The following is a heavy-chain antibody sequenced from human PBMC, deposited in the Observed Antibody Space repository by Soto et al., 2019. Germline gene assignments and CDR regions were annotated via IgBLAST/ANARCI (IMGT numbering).Heavy chain of an antibody. D-gene: IGHD1-26*01. CDR1: GGSISSYY. CDR3: GSLVGATPSSFDY. CDR2: IYYSGST. J-gene: IGHJ4*02. V-gene: IGHV4-59*06. Sequence: PSETLSLTCTVSGGSISSYYWSWIRQPPGKGLEWIGYIYYSGSTYYNPSLKSRVTISVDTSKNQFSLKLSSVTAADTAVYYCGSLVGATPSSFDYWGQGTLVTVSS.